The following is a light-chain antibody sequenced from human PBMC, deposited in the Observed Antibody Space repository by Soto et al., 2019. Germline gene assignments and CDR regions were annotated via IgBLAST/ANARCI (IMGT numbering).Light chain of an antibody. J-gene: IGLJ1*01. V-gene: IGLV2-11*01. Sequence: QSVLTQPRSVSGSPGQSVTISCTGSSSDVGGYNFVSWYQQHPGKAPKLIIYGVSERPSGVPDRFSASKSGNTASLTISGLQADDEADFYCCSYAGAYTEIFGTGTKLTVL. CDR3: CSYAGAYTEI. CDR1: SSDVGGYNF. CDR2: GVS.